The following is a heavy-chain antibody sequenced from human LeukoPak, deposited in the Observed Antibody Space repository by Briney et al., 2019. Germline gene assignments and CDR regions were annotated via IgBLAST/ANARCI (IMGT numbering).Heavy chain of an antibody. CDR3: ARSYYYSYSYMDV. D-gene: IGHD1-26*01. CDR2: IYYSGST. CDR1: GGSISSSRYY. V-gene: IGHV4-39*07. J-gene: IGHJ6*03. Sequence: ASETLSLTCTVSGGSISSSRYYWGWIRQPPGKGLEWIGSIYYSGSTYYNPSLKSRVTISVDTSKNQFSLKLSSVTAADTAVYYCARSYYYSYSYMDVWGKGTTVTVSS.